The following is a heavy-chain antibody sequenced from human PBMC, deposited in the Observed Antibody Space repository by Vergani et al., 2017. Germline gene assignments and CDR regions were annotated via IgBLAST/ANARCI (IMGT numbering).Heavy chain of an antibody. CDR2: IYHSVST. V-gene: IGHV4-30-2*01. Sequence: QLQLQESGSGLVKPSQTLSLTCSVPGGSISIVGYSWSWILQPPGKGLEWIWYIYHSVSTYYNPSLKSRVTLSVDRSKNQFSLKLSSVTAADTAVYYCARVRIFGGYDLYYIDYWGQGTLVTVSS. J-gene: IGHJ4*02. CDR3: ARVRIFGGYDLYYIDY. CDR1: GGSISIVGYS. D-gene: IGHD5-12*01.